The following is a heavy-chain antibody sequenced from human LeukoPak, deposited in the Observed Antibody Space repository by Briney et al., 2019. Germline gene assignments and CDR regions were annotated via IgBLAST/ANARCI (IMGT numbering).Heavy chain of an antibody. V-gene: IGHV3-23*01. Sequence: GGSLRLSCAASGFTFSSYAMSLVRQAPGKGLEWVSAISGSGGSTFYADSVKGRFTMSRDNSKNTLYLQMNSLRAEDTAVYYCAKEASYCTNGVCYSRIFDTWGQGTLVTVSS. J-gene: IGHJ5*02. CDR3: AKEASYCTNGVCYSRIFDT. CDR1: GFTFSSYA. CDR2: ISGSGGST. D-gene: IGHD2-8*01.